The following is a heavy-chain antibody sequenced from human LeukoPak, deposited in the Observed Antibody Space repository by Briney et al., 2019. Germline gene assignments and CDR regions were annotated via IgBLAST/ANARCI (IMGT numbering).Heavy chain of an antibody. CDR2: ISSSRSYI. Sequence: PGGSLRLSCAASGFTFSSYSMNWVRQAPGKGLEWVSSISSSRSYIYYADSVKGRFTISRDNAKNSLYLQMNSLRAEDTAVYYCARDLFSGAAEFDYWGQGTLVTVLS. CDR3: ARDLFSGAAEFDY. CDR1: GFTFSSYS. J-gene: IGHJ4*02. V-gene: IGHV3-21*01. D-gene: IGHD6-13*01.